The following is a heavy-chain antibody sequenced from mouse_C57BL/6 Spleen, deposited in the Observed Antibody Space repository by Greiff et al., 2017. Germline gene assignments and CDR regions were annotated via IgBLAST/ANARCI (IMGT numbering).Heavy chain of an antibody. CDR2: INPYNGGT. D-gene: IGHD4-1*01. CDR3: ARASYWDGNRDY. V-gene: IGHV1-19*01. Sequence: VQLHQSGPVLVKPGASVKMSCKASGYTFTDYYMNWVKQSHGKSLEWIGVINPYNGGTSYTQNFKGKATLTVDKSSSTAYMELNSLTSEDSAVYYCARASYWDGNRDYWGQGTTLTVAS. CDR1: GYTFTDYY. J-gene: IGHJ2*01.